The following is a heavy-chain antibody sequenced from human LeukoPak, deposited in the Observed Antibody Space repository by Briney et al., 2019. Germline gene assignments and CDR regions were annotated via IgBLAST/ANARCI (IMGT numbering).Heavy chain of an antibody. J-gene: IGHJ4*02. CDR2: IRYDGNNK. CDR3: AKGLLWFGELSNGIDY. Sequence: SGGSLRLSCAASGFTFSSYGMHWVRQAPGKGLEWVAFIRYDGNNKYYADSVKGRFTISRDNSKNTLCVQMNSLRAEDTAVYYCAKGLLWFGELSNGIDYWGQGTLVTVSS. D-gene: IGHD3-10*01. V-gene: IGHV3-30*02. CDR1: GFTFSSYG.